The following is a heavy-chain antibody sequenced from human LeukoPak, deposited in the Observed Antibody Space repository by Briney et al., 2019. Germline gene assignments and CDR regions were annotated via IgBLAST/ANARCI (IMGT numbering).Heavy chain of an antibody. CDR3: AKDLGQQWLGGAFDI. Sequence: GGSLRLSCAASGFTFSSYAMHWVRQAPGKGLEYVSAISSNGGSTYYANSVKGRFTISRDNSKNTLYLQMGSLRAEDMAVYYCAKDLGQQWLGGAFDIWGQGTMVTVSS. V-gene: IGHV3-64*01. CDR2: ISSNGGST. J-gene: IGHJ3*02. CDR1: GFTFSSYA. D-gene: IGHD6-19*01.